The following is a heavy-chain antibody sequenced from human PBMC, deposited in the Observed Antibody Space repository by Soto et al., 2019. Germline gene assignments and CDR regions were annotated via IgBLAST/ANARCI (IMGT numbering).Heavy chain of an antibody. CDR2: MRPDGGEI. D-gene: IGHD4-4*01. Sequence: EVQLVESGGGLVQSGGSLRLSCAASGFTFSNYWMSWVRQPPGKGLEWVANMRPDGGEINYVDSVKGRFTISRDNAKNSLYLKMNSLRVEDRAVYYWGRAQGYSSFDFWGQGTPVTVSS. V-gene: IGHV3-7*03. CDR1: GFTFSNYW. J-gene: IGHJ4*02. CDR3: GRAQGYSSFDF.